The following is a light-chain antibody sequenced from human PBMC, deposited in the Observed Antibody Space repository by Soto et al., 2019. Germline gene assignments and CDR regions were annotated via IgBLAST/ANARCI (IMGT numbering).Light chain of an antibody. CDR1: SANIGKNF. CDR3: GTWDSSLSTVV. CDR2: ENN. J-gene: IGLJ2*01. V-gene: IGLV1-51*02. Sequence: QSVLTQPPSVSAAPGQRVTISCSGGSANIGKNFVSWYQQVPRTAPKLLIYENNKRLAGIPDRFAGSQSGTSATLGITGLQTGDEADYYCGTWDSSLSTVVFGGGTKLTVL.